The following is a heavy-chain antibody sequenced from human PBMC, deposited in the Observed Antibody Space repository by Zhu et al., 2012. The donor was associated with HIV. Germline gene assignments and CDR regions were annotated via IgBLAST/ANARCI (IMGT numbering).Heavy chain of an antibody. Sequence: QVQLQESGPGLVKPSETLSLTCAVSGYSISSGYYWGWIRQPPGKGLEWIGIIYHSGSTYYNPSLKSRVTISIDSSKNQFSLRLSSVIAADTAVYYCARSIYYDDSSGYYSDAFDIWGQGTMVTVSS. CDR2: IYHSGST. CDR3: ARSIYYDDSSGYYSDAFDI. V-gene: IGHV4-38-2*01. CDR1: GYSISSGYY. D-gene: IGHD3-22*01. J-gene: IGHJ3*02.